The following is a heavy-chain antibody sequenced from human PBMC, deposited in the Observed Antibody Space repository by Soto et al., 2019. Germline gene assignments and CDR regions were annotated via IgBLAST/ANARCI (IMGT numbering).Heavy chain of an antibody. Sequence: ASVKVSCKASGYTFTSYAMHWVRQAPGQRLEWMGWISAHNGNTKYAQKLQGRVTVTRDTSTSTAYMELRSLISDDTAVYYCARGRYGDYWGQGALVTVSS. V-gene: IGHV1-18*01. J-gene: IGHJ4*02. CDR3: ARGRYGDY. CDR2: ISAHNGNT. CDR1: GYTFTSYA. D-gene: IGHD1-1*01.